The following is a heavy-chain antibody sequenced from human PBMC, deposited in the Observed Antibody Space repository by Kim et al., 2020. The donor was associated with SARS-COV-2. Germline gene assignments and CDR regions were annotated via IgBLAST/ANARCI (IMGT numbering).Heavy chain of an antibody. CDR3: ARDDFQH. Sequence: GGSLRLSCAASGFTFSSYAMHWVRQAPGKGLEWVAVISYDGSNKYYADSVKGRFTISRDNSKNTLYLQMNSLRAEDTAVYYCARDDFQHWGQGTLVTVSS. V-gene: IGHV3-30-3*01. CDR2: ISYDGSNK. CDR1: GFTFSSYA. J-gene: IGHJ1*01.